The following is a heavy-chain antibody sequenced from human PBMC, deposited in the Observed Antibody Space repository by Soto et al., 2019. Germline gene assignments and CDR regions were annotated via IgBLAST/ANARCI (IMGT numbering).Heavy chain of an antibody. CDR3: ARVNIAAAGEFDY. J-gene: IGHJ4*02. D-gene: IGHD6-13*01. V-gene: IGHV4-4*02. Sequence: QVQLQESGPGLVKPSETLSLTCAVSSDSVSNNNWWGWVRQPPGKGLEWIGEVYRTGSTNYNPSRTSRVTVSMDKSKNLFSLRLFLVTAADTAVYYCARVNIAAAGEFDYWGQGALVTVSS. CDR1: SDSVSNNNW. CDR2: VYRTGST.